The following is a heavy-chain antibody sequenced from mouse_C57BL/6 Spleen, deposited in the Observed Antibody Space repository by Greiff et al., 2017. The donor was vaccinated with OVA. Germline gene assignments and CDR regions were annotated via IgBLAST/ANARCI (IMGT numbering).Heavy chain of an antibody. D-gene: IGHD2-4*01. V-gene: IGHV1-81*01. CDR3: APYDYDYAMDY. CDR1: GYTFTSYG. Sequence: VQLQESGAELARPGASVKLSCKASGYTFTSYGISWVKQRTGQGLEWIGEIYPRSGNTYYNEKFKGKATLTADKSSSTAYMELRSLTSEDSAVYFCAPYDYDYAMDYWGQGTSVTVSS. J-gene: IGHJ4*01. CDR2: IYPRSGNT.